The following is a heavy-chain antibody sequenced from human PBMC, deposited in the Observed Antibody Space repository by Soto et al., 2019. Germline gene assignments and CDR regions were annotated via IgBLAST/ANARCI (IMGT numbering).Heavy chain of an antibody. J-gene: IGHJ4*02. CDR3: ARGVVRGVTPPLFDY. Sequence: PGGSLRLSCAASGFSSSSYGMHWVRQAPGKGLEWVGVIWYDGSNKHYADSVTGRFTISRDNSKNTVSLQMNSLRAEDRVVYNCARGVVRGVTPPLFDYWGQGTLVTVSS. CDR1: GFSSSSYG. D-gene: IGHD3-10*01. CDR2: IWYDGSNK. V-gene: IGHV3-33*01.